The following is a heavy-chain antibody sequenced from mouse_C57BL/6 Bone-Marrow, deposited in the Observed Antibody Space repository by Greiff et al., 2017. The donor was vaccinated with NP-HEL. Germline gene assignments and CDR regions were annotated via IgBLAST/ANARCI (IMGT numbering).Heavy chain of an antibody. V-gene: IGHV1-82*01. CDR2: IYPGDGDT. J-gene: IGHJ2*01. Sequence: QVQLQQSGPELVKPGASVKISCKASGYAFSSSWMNWVKQRPGKGLEWIGRIYPGDGDTNYNGKFKGKATLTADKSSSTAYMQLSSLTSEDSAVYFCACDLKASFDYWGQGTTLTVSS. CDR3: ACDLKASFDY. CDR1: GYAFSSSW. D-gene: IGHD6-1*01.